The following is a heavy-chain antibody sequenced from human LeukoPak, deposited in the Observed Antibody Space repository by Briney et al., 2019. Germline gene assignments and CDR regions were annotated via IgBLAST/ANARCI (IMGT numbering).Heavy chain of an antibody. CDR1: GFTFSSYT. CDR3: AKSKTYYYDSNGYYFVAS. CDR2: VSGSAGST. Sequence: PGGSLRLSCGTSGFTFSSYTMNWVRQAPGKGLEWVSVVSGSAGSTYYADSVKGRFTISRDNSKNTLYLQMNSLRAEDTAVYYCAKSKTYYYDSNGYYFVASWGQGTLLTVSS. V-gene: IGHV3-23*01. D-gene: IGHD3-22*01. J-gene: IGHJ5*02.